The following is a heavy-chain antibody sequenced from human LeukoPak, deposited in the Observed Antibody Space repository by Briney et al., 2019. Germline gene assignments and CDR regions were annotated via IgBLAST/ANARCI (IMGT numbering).Heavy chain of an antibody. Sequence: ASVKVSCKASGYTFSGFYVHWVLQAPGQGLEWMGIIKVSGGRTEYAQKFQGRVTVTRDMSTSTVYMELNNLRSEDTAVYYCAREPPESYYFDNWGQGTLVTVSS. CDR3: AREPPESYYFDN. J-gene: IGHJ4*02. CDR1: GYTFSGFY. V-gene: IGHV1-46*01. CDR2: IKVSGGRT.